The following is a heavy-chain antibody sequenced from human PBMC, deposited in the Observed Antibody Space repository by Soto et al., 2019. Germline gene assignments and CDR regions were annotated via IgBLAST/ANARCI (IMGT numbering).Heavy chain of an antibody. CDR3: AIIAVAGYDAFDI. V-gene: IGHV1-18*01. J-gene: IGHJ3*02. CDR2: ISAYNGNT. D-gene: IGHD6-19*01. Sequence: ASVKVSCKASGYTFTSYGISWVRQAPGQGLEWMGWISAYNGNTNYAQKLQGWVTMTTDTSTSTAYMELSRLRSDDTAVYYCAIIAVAGYDAFDIWGQGTMVTVSS. CDR1: GYTFTSYG.